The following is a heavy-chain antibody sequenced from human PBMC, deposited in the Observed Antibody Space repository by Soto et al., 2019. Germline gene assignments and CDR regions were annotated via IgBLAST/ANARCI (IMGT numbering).Heavy chain of an antibody. CDR2: IYYSGST. D-gene: IGHD6-13*01. V-gene: IGHV4-59*08. CDR3: ARHGPIAAAGTVFDY. Sequence: TSETLSLTCTVSGASISSYYWSWIRQPPGKGLEWIGYIYYSGSTNYNPSLKSRVTISVDTSKNQFSLKLSSVTAADTAVYYCARHGPIAAAGTVFDYWGQGTLVTVSS. CDR1: GASISSYY. J-gene: IGHJ4*02.